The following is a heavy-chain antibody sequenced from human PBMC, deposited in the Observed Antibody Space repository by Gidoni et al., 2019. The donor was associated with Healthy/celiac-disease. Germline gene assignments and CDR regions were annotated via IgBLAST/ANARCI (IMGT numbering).Heavy chain of an antibody. D-gene: IGHD2-8*01. V-gene: IGHV4-34*01. CDR2: INHSGST. J-gene: IGHJ4*02. CDR1: GGSFSGYY. Sequence: QVQLQQWGAGLLKPSETLSLTCAVYGGSFSGYYWSWIRQPPGKGLEWIGEINHSGSTNYNPPLKSRVTISVDTSKNQFSLKLSSVTAADTAVYYCARERRGLVYAIMDYWGQGTLVTVSS. CDR3: ARERRGLVYAIMDY.